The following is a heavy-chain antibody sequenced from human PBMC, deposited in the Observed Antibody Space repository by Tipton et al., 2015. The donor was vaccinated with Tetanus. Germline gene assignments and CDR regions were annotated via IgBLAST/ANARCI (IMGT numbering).Heavy chain of an antibody. CDR2: VSYSGTT. J-gene: IGHJ6*02. D-gene: IGHD6-13*01. Sequence: TLSLTCTVSGGSISSNYWSWIRQPPGKGLEWIGSVSYSGTTIFNPSLKSRITISGDTSKNQFSLRLRSVTAADTGVYYCARHSSSWDDYYYYGLDVRGQGTTVTVSS. CDR1: GGSISSNY. CDR3: ARHSSSWDDYYYYGLDV. V-gene: IGHV4-59*08.